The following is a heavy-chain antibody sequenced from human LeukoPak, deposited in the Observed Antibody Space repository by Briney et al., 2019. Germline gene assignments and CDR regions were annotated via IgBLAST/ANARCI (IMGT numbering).Heavy chain of an antibody. CDR3: ARERIVVVPAAMRNDAFDI. CDR1: GGSISSGSYY. CDR2: IYTSGST. Sequence: SETLSLTCTVSGGSISSGSYYWSWIRQPAGKGLEWIGRIYTSGSTNYNPSLKSRVTISVDTSKNQFSLKLSSVTAADSAVYYCARERIVVVPAAMRNDAFDIWGQGTMVTVSS. D-gene: IGHD2-2*01. V-gene: IGHV4-61*02. J-gene: IGHJ3*02.